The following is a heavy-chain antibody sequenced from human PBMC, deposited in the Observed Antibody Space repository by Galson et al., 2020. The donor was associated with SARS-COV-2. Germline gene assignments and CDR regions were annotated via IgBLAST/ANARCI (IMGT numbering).Heavy chain of an antibody. CDR2: FYYDGTT. CDR3: ARRAAQGVGAFDV. V-gene: IGHV4-39*01. D-gene: IGHD3-10*01. CDR1: GGSISISNYY. J-gene: IGHJ3*01. Sequence: SETLSLTCTVSGGSISISNYYWGWVRQPPGKAPEWTGSFYYDGTTYYGSPLKSRAAISGDTSKNQFFMKLTYVTAADTAVYHCARRAAQGVGAFDVWGRGTVVTVSS.